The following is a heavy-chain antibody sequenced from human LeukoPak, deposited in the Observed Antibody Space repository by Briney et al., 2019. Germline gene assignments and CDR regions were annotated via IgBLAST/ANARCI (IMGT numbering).Heavy chain of an antibody. J-gene: IGHJ4*02. Sequence: SETLSLTCAVYGGSFSGYYWSSIRQPPGKGLEWIGEINHSGSTNYNPSLKSRVTISVDTSKNQFSLKLSSVTAADTAVYYCARTASGDFDYWGQGTLVTVSS. CDR2: INHSGST. CDR3: ARTASGDFDY. CDR1: GGSFSGYY. D-gene: IGHD3-10*01. V-gene: IGHV4-34*01.